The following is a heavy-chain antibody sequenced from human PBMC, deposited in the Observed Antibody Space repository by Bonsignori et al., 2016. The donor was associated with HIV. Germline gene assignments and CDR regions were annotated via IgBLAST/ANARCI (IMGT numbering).Heavy chain of an antibody. CDR2: MSYSGST. V-gene: IGHV4-59*01. J-gene: IGHJ6*03. D-gene: IGHD2-21*01. CDR3: ARGYCGGDCSLGYYYMDV. Sequence: WIRQPPGKGLEWIGYMSYSGSTNYNPSLKSRVTISVDTSKNQFSLKLSSGTTADTAVYFCARGYCGGDCSLGYYYMDVVGQGTTVTVSS.